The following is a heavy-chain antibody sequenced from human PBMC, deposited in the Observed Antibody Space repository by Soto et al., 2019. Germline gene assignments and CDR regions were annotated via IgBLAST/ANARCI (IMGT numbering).Heavy chain of an antibody. Sequence: QVQLLESGGGVVQPGRSLRLSCEGSGFAFSSSGMHWVRQAPGKRPEWVAVISSDGSDKYYAGSVKGRFTISRDNSKNTLYLQMNSLRTEDTAVYYCAALYSSGQQRYYYYGMDVWGQGTTVTVSS. CDR3: AALYSSGQQRYYYYGMDV. V-gene: IGHV3-30*03. D-gene: IGHD6-19*01. J-gene: IGHJ6*02. CDR2: ISSDGSDK. CDR1: GFAFSSSG.